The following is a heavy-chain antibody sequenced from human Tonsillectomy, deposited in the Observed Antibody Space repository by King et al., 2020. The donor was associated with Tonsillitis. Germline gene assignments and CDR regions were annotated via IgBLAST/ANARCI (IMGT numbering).Heavy chain of an antibody. CDR2: ITGDGVST. Sequence: VQLVESGGGLVQPGGSLRLSCAASGFNFSRYAMSWVRQAPGKGLEWVSGITGDGVSTYYADSVRGRFTISRDTSKNTPYLQMNSLRAEDTAVYYCAKNIRYCSGGRCSYYVYMDVWGKGTTVTVSS. V-gene: IGHV3-23*04. CDR1: GFNFSRYA. D-gene: IGHD2-15*01. J-gene: IGHJ6*03. CDR3: AKNIRYCSGGRCSYYVYMDV.